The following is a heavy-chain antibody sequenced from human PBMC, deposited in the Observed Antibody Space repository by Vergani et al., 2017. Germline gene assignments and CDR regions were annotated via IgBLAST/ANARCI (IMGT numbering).Heavy chain of an antibody. Sequence: QVQLQESGPGLVKPSQTLSLTCTFPGGSISSGGYYWSWIRQHPGKGLEWIGYIYYSGSTYYNPSLKSRVTISVDTSKNQFSLKLSSVTAADTAVYYCAREVAGIVASGFDYWGQGTLVTVSS. CDR3: AREVAGIVASGFDY. D-gene: IGHD1-26*01. CDR1: GGSISSGGYY. CDR2: IYYSGST. V-gene: IGHV4-31*03. J-gene: IGHJ4*02.